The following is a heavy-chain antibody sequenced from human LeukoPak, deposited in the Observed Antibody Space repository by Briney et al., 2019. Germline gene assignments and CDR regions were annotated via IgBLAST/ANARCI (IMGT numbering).Heavy chain of an antibody. CDR2: IISIFGTT. CDR3: ARVVVVGAFGNYYYYMDV. CDR1: GGTLSSYA. D-gene: IGHD2-2*01. Sequence: SVKVSCKASGGTLSSYAISWVRQAPGQGLEWMGGIISIFGTTNYAQKFQGRVTITTGESTSTAYMEQSSLRSEDTAVYYCARVVVVGAFGNYYYYMDVWGKRTTGTVSS. V-gene: IGHV1-69*05. J-gene: IGHJ6*03.